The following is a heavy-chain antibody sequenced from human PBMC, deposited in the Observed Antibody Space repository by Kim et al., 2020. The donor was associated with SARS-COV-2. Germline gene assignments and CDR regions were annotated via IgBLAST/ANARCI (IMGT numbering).Heavy chain of an antibody. Sequence: GGSLRLSCAASGFTFSDYAMTWVRQAPGKGLEWVSGISGSGSGTYYADSVKGRFTISRDTSKNTLYLQMNSLRAEDTAVYYCARDNSGWFGHYWGQGTLV. J-gene: IGHJ4*02. CDR1: GFTFSDYA. CDR3: ARDNSGWFGHY. CDR2: ISGSGSGT. D-gene: IGHD6-19*01. V-gene: IGHV3-23*01.